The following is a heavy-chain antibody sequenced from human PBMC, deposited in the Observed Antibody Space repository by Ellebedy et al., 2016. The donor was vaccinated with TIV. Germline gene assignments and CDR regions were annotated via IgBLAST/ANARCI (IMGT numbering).Heavy chain of an antibody. D-gene: IGHD3-3*01. Sequence: ASVKVSXXASGYTFTGYYMHWVRQAPGQGLEWMGWMNPNSGNTGYAQKFQGRVTMTRNTSISTAYMELSSLRSEDTAVYYCARDYRAFTIFGVVEIYFDYWGQGTLVTVSS. V-gene: IGHV1-8*02. J-gene: IGHJ4*02. CDR3: ARDYRAFTIFGVVEIYFDY. CDR1: GYTFTGYY. CDR2: MNPNSGNT.